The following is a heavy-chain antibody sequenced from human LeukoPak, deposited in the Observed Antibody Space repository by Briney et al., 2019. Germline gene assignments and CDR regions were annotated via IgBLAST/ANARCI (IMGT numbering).Heavy chain of an antibody. D-gene: IGHD6-19*01. CDR1: GYTFTTYY. V-gene: IGHV1-46*01. Sequence: GASVKVPCKASGYTFTTYYMHWVRQAPGQGLEWMGVINPSGGSTSYAQKFQGRITMTRDTSTSTVYVELSSLRSEDSAVYYCASKDSSGWYEEAWGQGTLVTVSS. CDR2: INPSGGST. J-gene: IGHJ5*02. CDR3: ASKDSSGWYEEA.